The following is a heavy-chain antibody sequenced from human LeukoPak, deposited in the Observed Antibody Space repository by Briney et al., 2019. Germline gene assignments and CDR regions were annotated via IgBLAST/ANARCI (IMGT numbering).Heavy chain of an antibody. CDR2: IYYSGST. CDR3: ARVRVAATVDY. J-gene: IGHJ4*02. D-gene: IGHD2-15*01. Sequence: SQTLSLTCTVSGGSISSGGYSWSWIRQHPGKGLEWIGYIYYSGSTYYNPSLKSRVTISVDTSKNQFSLKLSSVTAADTAVYYCARVRVAATVDYWGQGTLVTVSS. V-gene: IGHV4-31*03. CDR1: GGSISSGGYS.